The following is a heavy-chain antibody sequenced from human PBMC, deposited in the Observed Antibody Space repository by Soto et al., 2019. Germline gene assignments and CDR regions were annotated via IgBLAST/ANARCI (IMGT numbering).Heavy chain of an antibody. D-gene: IGHD2-8*01. CDR2: ISSSGRTI. V-gene: IGHV3-48*03. Sequence: GGSLRLSCAASGFSLSSYEMNWVRQAPGKGLEWVSYISSSGRTINYADSVKGRFTISRDDAKKSLYLQMHSLRAEDPAVYYCARDEFDIFYKYGMDIWGQGTPVTVSS. CDR3: ARDEFDIFYKYGMDI. J-gene: IGHJ6*01. CDR1: GFSLSSYE.